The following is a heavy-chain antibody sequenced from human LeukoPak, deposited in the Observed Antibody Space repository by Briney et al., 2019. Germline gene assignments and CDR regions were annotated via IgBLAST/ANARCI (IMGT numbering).Heavy chain of an antibody. V-gene: IGHV3-23*01. D-gene: IGHD5-24*01. CDR2: LSGSGGAT. J-gene: IGHJ5*02. CDR1: GFTFSSYA. CDR3: AKDHHSDGWPTFDA. Sequence: GGSLRLSCAASGFTFSSYAMSWVRQAPGKGLEWVSGLSGSGGATYYADSVKDRFTISRDNSKNTLYLQMSSLRAEDTAIYFCAKDHHSDGWPTFDAWGLGTLVTVSS.